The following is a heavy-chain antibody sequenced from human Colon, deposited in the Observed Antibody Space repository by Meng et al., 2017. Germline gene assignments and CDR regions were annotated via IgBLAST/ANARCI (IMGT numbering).Heavy chain of an antibody. J-gene: IGHJ2*01. CDR2: IHHSGST. CDR1: GYSISSAYY. V-gene: IGHV4-38-2*01. CDR3: ARADSSGSYTTGWYFDL. Sequence: GSLRLSCAVSGYSISSAYYWGWIRQPPGKGLEWIGSIHHSGSTYYNPSLKSRVTILVDTSKNQFSLKLSSVTAADTAVYYCARADSSGSYTTGWYFDLWGRGTLVTVSS. D-gene: IGHD3-22*01.